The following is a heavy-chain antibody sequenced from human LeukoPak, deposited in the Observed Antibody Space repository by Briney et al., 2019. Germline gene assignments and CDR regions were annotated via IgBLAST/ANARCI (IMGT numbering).Heavy chain of an antibody. D-gene: IGHD2-2*02. CDR3: VRGYCSGTNCYTLDY. CDR1: GYTYTGYY. Sequence: GASVKVSCKASGYTYTGYYVHWVRQAPGQGLEWMGWINPNSGDTNYAQNFQGRVTMTRDTSIYTAYMELSRLRSDDTAIYYCVRGYCSGTNCYTLDYWGQGTLVTVSS. J-gene: IGHJ4*02. V-gene: IGHV1-2*02. CDR2: INPNSGDT.